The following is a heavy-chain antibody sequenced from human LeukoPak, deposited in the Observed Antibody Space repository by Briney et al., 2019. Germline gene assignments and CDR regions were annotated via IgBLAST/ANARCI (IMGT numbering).Heavy chain of an antibody. Sequence: SETLSLTCAVYGGSFSGYYWSWIRQPPGKGLEWIGEINHSGSTNYNPSLKSRVTISVDTSKNQLSLKLSSVTAADTAVYYCASVMTTVPGGSDYWGQGTLVTVSS. D-gene: IGHD4-17*01. J-gene: IGHJ4*02. CDR1: GGSFSGYY. CDR2: INHSGST. V-gene: IGHV4-34*01. CDR3: ASVMTTVPGGSDY.